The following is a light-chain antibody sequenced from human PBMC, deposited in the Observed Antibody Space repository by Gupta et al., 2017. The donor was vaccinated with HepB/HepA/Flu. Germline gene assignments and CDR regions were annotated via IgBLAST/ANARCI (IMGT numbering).Light chain of an antibody. CDR3: QQSYSLPFT. CDR1: QSIATY. J-gene: IGKJ2*01. Sequence: DIQMTQSPYSLSAFVGDRVAITCRASQSIATYVNWYQQKPGKAPRLLIYSASSLQSGVPSRFSGSGSGTGFSLTISNLQPEDVATYSCQQSYSLPFTFGQGTKLEI. V-gene: IGKV1-39*01. CDR2: SAS.